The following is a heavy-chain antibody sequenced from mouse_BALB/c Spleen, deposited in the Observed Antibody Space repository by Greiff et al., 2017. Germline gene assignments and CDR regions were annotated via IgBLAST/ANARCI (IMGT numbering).Heavy chain of an antibody. V-gene: IGHV5-12-2*01. CDR2: ISNGGGST. CDR3: ARHKGLAARAYFDY. Sequence: DVHLVESGGGLVQPGGSLKLSCAASGFTFSSYTMSWVRQTPEKRLEWVAYISNGGGSTYYPDTVKGRFTISRDNAKNTLYLQMSSLKSEDTAMYYCARHKGLAARAYFDYWGQGTTLTVSS. D-gene: IGHD3-1*01. CDR1: GFTFSSYT. J-gene: IGHJ2*01.